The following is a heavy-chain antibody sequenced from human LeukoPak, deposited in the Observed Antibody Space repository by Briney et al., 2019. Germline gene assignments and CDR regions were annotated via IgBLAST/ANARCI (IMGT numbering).Heavy chain of an antibody. CDR3: AKDRVFELWFEEASPYYFDY. D-gene: IGHD3-10*01. Sequence: PGGSLRLSCAASGFTFSSYWMSWVRQAPGKGLEWVANIKQDGSEKYYVDSVKGRFTISRDNAKNSLYLQMNSLRAEDTAVYYCAKDRVFELWFEEASPYYFDYWGQGTLVTVSS. CDR1: GFTFSSYW. V-gene: IGHV3-7*01. J-gene: IGHJ4*02. CDR2: IKQDGSEK.